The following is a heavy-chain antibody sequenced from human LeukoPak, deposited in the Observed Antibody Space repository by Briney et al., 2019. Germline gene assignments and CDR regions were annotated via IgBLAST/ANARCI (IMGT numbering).Heavy chain of an antibody. D-gene: IGHD2-21*02. J-gene: IGHJ3*01. CDR3: ARERGDKDMSGGSAFDV. CDR1: GFTVSSNC. V-gene: IGHV3-53*01. CDR2: ICGDGRL. Sequence: GGSLRLSCAASGFTVSSNCVTWVRQAPGKGVEWVSVICGDGRLFYADSVKGRFSVSRDNSENTVYLQVTSLRADDTAVYFCARERGDKDMSGGSAFDVWGQGTMVTVSS.